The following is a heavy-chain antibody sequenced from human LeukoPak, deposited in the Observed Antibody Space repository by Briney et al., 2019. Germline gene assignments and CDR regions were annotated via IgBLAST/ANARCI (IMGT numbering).Heavy chain of an antibody. CDR2: INPNSGGT. D-gene: IGHD3-10*01. CDR1: GYTFTGYY. Sequence: GASVKVSCKASGYTFTGYYMHGVREAPGQGLEWMGRINPNSGGTNYAQKFQGRVTMTRDTSISTAYMELSRLRSDDTAVYYCARDPGEGYFDYWGQGTLVTVSS. J-gene: IGHJ4*02. V-gene: IGHV1-2*06. CDR3: ARDPGEGYFDY.